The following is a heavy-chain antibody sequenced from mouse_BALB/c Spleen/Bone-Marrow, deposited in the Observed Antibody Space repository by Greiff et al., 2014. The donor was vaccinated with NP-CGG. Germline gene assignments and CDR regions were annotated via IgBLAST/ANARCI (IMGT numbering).Heavy chain of an antibody. CDR3: ARPGYYGYQDV. CDR2: INPDSSTI. CDR1: GFDFSRYW. J-gene: IGHJ1*01. D-gene: IGHD1-2*01. V-gene: IGHV4-1*02. Sequence: VQLKESGGGLVQPGGSLKLSCAASGFDFSRYWMTWVRQAPGKGLEWIGEINPDSSTINYTPSLKDKFIISRDNAKNTLYLQMSKVRSEETALYYCARPGYYGYQDVWGAGTTVTVSS.